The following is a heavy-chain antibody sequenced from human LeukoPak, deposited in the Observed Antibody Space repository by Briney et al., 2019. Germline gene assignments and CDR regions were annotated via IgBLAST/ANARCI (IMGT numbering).Heavy chain of an antibody. CDR1: GFIFSNYA. J-gene: IGHJ4*02. Sequence: PGGSLRLSCAASGFIFSNYAVSWVRQAPGRGLEWVSTISGSGDGTYYADSVKGRFTISRDNSKNTLCLQMNSLRAEDTAVYYCATVQFQLPPARWPSIYWGQGTLVTVSS. D-gene: IGHD5-24*01. CDR3: ATVQFQLPPARWPSIY. CDR2: ISGSGDGT. V-gene: IGHV3-23*01.